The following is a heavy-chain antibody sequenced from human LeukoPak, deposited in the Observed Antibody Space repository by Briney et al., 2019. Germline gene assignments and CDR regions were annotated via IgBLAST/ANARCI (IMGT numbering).Heavy chain of an antibody. Sequence: GGSLRLSCAASGFTVSSNYMSWVRQAPGKGLEWVSVIYSGGSTYYADSVKGRFTISRDNSKNTLYLQMNSLRAEDTAVYYCARDYYGYYYYMDVCGKGTTVTISS. CDR2: IYSGGST. D-gene: IGHD3-10*01. CDR1: GFTVSSNY. CDR3: ARDYYGYYYYMDV. J-gene: IGHJ6*03. V-gene: IGHV3-66*01.